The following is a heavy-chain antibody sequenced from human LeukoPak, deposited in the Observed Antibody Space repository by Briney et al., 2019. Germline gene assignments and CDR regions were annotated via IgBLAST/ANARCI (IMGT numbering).Heavy chain of an antibody. D-gene: IGHD1-7*01. J-gene: IGHJ5*02. CDR3: ARDETGTTPYNWFDA. V-gene: IGHV4-4*07. CDR2: IYTSGST. CDR1: GGSISSYY. Sequence: SETLSLTCTVSGGSISSYYWSWIRQPAGKGLEWIGSIYTSGSTNYNPSLKSRVTMSVDTSKNQFSLKLSSVTAADTAVYYCARDETGTTPYNWFDAWGQGTLVTASS.